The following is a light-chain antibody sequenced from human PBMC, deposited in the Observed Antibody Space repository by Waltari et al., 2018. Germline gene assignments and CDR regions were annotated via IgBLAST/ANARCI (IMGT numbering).Light chain of an antibody. V-gene: IGLV7-46*01. Sequence: APALTESPARPATPQCGTSTGVATSCPFPYGFQQKPGQAPRTLIYDTSNKHSWTPARFSGSLLGGKAALTLSGAQPEDEAEYYCLLSYSGAWVFGGGTKLTVL. CDR1: TGVATSCPF. CDR2: DTS. CDR3: LLSYSGAWV. J-gene: IGLJ3*02.